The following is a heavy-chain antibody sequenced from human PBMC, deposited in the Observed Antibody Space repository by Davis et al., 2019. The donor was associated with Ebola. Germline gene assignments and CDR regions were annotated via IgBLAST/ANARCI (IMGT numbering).Heavy chain of an antibody. CDR2: ISYDGSNK. CDR3: AKDRWRGYSYGLLHY. CDR1: GFTFSSYA. Sequence: GGSLRLSCAASGFTFSSYAMHWVRQAPGKGLEWVAVISYDGSNKYYADSVKGRFTISRDNSKNTLYLQMNSLRAEDTAVYYCAKDRWRGYSYGLLHYWGQGTLVTVSS. J-gene: IGHJ4*02. V-gene: IGHV3-30-3*01. D-gene: IGHD5-18*01.